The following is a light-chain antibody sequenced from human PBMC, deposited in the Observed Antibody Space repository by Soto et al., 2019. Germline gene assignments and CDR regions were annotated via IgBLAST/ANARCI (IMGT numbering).Light chain of an antibody. CDR1: RNINRK. CDR2: GAS. V-gene: IGKV3-15*01. J-gene: IGKJ4*01. Sequence: EIVMTQSPATLSVSPGERATLSCRASRNINRKLAWYQQKPGQAPRLLISGASTRATGMPARFSGSGSGTEFPLTISSLQSEDFAVYYCQQYYDYPPLIFGGGTKVEIK. CDR3: QQYYDYPPLI.